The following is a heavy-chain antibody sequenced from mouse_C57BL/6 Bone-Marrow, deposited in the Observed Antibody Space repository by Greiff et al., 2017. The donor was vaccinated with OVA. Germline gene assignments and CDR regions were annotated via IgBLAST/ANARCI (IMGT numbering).Heavy chain of an antibody. CDR2: IWRGGST. CDR3: ASGVSYYYAMDY. V-gene: IGHV2-5*01. J-gene: IGHJ4*01. CDR1: GFSLTSYG. D-gene: IGHD3-1*01. Sequence: VKLVESGPGLVQPSQSLSITCTVSGFSLTSYGVHWVRQSPGKGLEWLGVIWRGGSTDYNAAFMSRLSITKDNSKSQVFFKMNSLQADDTAIYYCASGVSYYYAMDYWGQGTSVTVSS.